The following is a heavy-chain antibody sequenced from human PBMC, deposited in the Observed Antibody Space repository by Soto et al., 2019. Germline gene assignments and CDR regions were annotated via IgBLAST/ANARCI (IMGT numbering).Heavy chain of an antibody. CDR3: ARRDSNYGFWFDP. V-gene: IGHV4-59*08. CDR1: GGSISSYY. CDR2: IYYSGST. D-gene: IGHD4-4*01. J-gene: IGHJ5*02. Sequence: QVQLQESGPGLVKPSETLSLTCTVSGGSISSYYWSWIRQPPGKGLEWIGYIYYSGSTNYNPSLKSRVTISVDTSKNQFSLKLSSVTAADTAVYYCARRDSNYGFWFDPWGQGTLVTVSS.